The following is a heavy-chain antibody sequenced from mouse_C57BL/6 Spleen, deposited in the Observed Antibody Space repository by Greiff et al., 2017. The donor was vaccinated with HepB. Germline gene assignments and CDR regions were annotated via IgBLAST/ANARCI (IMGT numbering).Heavy chain of an antibody. D-gene: IGHD2-5*01. CDR2: IRLKSDNYAT. J-gene: IGHJ4*01. CDR3: TEESNRGAMDY. CDR1: GFTFSNYW. Sequence: EVMLVESGGGLVQPGGSMKLSCVASGFTFSNYWMNWVRQSPEKGLEWVAQIRLKSDNYATHYAESVKGRFTISRDDSKSSVYLQMNNLRAEDTGIYYCTEESNRGAMDYWGQGTSVTVSS. V-gene: IGHV6-3*01.